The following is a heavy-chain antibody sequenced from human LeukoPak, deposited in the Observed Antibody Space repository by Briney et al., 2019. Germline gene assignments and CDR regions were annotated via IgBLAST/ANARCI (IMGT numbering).Heavy chain of an antibody. Sequence: TSETLSLTCTVSGDSISSYYWSWIRRPPGKGLEWIGCIYYSGSTNYSPSLKSRVTISVDTSKNQFSLKLSSVTAADTAVYYCARDRSNGYNLFDYWGQGTLVTVSS. D-gene: IGHD5-24*01. CDR3: ARDRSNGYNLFDY. CDR1: GDSISSYY. CDR2: IYYSGST. J-gene: IGHJ4*02. V-gene: IGHV4-59*01.